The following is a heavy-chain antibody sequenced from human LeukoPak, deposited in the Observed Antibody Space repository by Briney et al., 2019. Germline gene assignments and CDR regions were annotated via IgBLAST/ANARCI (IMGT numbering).Heavy chain of an antibody. J-gene: IGHJ4*02. V-gene: IGHV4-39*01. CDR1: GGSISSSSYY. Sequence: SETLSLTCTVSGGSISSSSYYWGWIRQPPGKGLEWIGSIYYSGSTYYNPSLKSRVTISVDTSKNQFSLKLSSVTAADTAVYYCARHETYYDFWSGYLYWGQGTLVTVSS. CDR2: IYYSGST. D-gene: IGHD3-3*01. CDR3: ARHETYYDFWSGYLY.